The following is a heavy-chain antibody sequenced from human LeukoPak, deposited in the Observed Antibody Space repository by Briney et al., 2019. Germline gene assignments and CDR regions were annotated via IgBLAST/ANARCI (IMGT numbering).Heavy chain of an antibody. V-gene: IGHV3-30*14. CDR3: AKGENSYGWGYFDS. D-gene: IGHD5-18*01. J-gene: IGHJ4*02. Sequence: GRSLRLSCAASGFTFNSYAMHWVRQAPGKGLEWVAVISYDGSNKYYADSVKGRFTISRDNSKNTLYLQMGSLRAEDMAVYYCAKGENSYGWGYFDSWGQGTLVTVSS. CDR2: ISYDGSNK. CDR1: GFTFNSYA.